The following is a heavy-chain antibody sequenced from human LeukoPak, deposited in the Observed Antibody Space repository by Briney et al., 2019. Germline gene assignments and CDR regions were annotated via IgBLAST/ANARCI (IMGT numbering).Heavy chain of an antibody. CDR3: ARDPRYSGYDRGDYYYGMDV. J-gene: IGHJ6*02. Sequence: GASVKVSCKASGYSFTSYAMHWVRQAPGQRLEWMGWIDAGNGNTKYSQKFQGRVTITRDTSARTAYMEVSSLRSEDTAVYYCARDPRYSGYDRGDYYYGMDVWGQGTTVIVSS. V-gene: IGHV1-3*01. D-gene: IGHD5-12*01. CDR1: GYSFTSYA. CDR2: IDAGNGNT.